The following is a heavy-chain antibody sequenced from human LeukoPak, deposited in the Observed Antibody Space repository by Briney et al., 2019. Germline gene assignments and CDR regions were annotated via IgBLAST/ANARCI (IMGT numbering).Heavy chain of an antibody. CDR3: ATPPPGYSFSNHYYYMDA. D-gene: IGHD1-1*01. V-gene: IGHV1-69*06. CDR2: IIPLFGTV. J-gene: IGHJ6*03. CDR1: GGTINDYA. Sequence: SVKVSCKPSGGTINDYAVYWVRQAPGQGLEWMARIIPLFGTVNYAQNFQDRLTLSADKSTNTAHVELSSLRFDDTAIYYCATPPPGYSFSNHYYYMDAWGRGTTVTVSS.